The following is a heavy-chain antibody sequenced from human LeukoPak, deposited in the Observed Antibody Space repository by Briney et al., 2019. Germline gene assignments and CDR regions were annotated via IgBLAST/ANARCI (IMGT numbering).Heavy chain of an antibody. D-gene: IGHD6-19*01. J-gene: IGHJ4*02. V-gene: IGHV4-39*07. CDR3: AVCHWHSSGCRNDY. CDR2: IYYSGST. CDR1: GGSISSSSYY. Sequence: SETLSLTCTVSGGSISSSSYYWGWIRQPPGKGPEWIGSIYYSGSTYYNPSLKSRVTISVDTSKNQFSLKLSSVTAADTAVYYCAVCHWHSSGCRNDYWGQGTLVTVSS.